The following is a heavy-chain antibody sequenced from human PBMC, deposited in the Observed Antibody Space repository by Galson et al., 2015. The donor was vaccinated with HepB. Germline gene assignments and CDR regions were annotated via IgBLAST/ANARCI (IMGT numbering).Heavy chain of an antibody. CDR2: INPDSGNT. CDR3: ARSLPRRVVGEPYYFDY. J-gene: IGHJ4*02. D-gene: IGHD2-15*01. CDR1: GSTFTSYD. Sequence: SVKVSCKASGSTFTSYDINWVRQATGQGLEWMGWINPDSGNTGYAQKFRGRVTVTRYTSISTAYMELSSLSSEDTAMYYCARSLPRRVVGEPYYFDYWGQGTLVTVSS. V-gene: IGHV1-8*01.